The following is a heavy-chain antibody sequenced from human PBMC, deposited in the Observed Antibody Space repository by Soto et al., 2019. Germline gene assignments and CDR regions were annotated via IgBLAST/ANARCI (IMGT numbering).Heavy chain of an antibody. V-gene: IGHV5-51*01. J-gene: IGHJ6*04. CDR1: GYTFTDYW. D-gene: IGHD3-3*02. CDR3: ARHISIFRYYYYARAV. Sequence: PGESLKISCKGSGYTFTDYWIGWVRQLPGKGLEWMGIIYPGDSDTRYSPSFQGHVTITVDKSTNTAYLQWNTLKASDTAMYYCARHISIFRYYYYARAVWGKGTRVPVSS. CDR2: IYPGDSDT.